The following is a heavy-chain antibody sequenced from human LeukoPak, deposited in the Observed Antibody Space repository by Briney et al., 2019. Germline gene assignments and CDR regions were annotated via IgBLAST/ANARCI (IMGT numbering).Heavy chain of an antibody. D-gene: IGHD3-3*01. CDR3: ARGTYYDFWAPFDY. Sequence: SQTLSLTCTVSGGSISSGDYYWSWIRQPPGNGLEWIGYIYYSGSTYYNPSLKSRVTISVDTSKNQFSLRLSSVTAADTAVYYCARGTYYDFWAPFDYWGQGTLVTVSS. V-gene: IGHV4-30-4*08. CDR2: IYYSGST. J-gene: IGHJ4*02. CDR1: GGSISSGDYY.